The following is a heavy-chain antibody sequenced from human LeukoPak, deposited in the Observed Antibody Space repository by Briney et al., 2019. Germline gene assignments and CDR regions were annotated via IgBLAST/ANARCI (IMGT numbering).Heavy chain of an antibody. D-gene: IGHD2-2*02. CDR1: GFTFSSYA. Sequence: PGGSLRLSCAASGFTFSSYAMNWVRQAPGKGLEWVSSIRGSSSYIYYADSVKGRFTISRDNAKNSLYLQMNSLRAEDTAVYYCARNTPPPYYYMDVWGEGTTVTISS. CDR2: IRGSSSYI. V-gene: IGHV3-21*01. CDR3: ARNTPPPYYYMDV. J-gene: IGHJ6*03.